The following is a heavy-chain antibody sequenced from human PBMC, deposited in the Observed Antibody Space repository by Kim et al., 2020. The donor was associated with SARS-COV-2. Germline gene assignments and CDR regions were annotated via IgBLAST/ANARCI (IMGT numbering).Heavy chain of an antibody. CDR2: ISGDSDSI. CDR3: AKDKRLVRGPPPTVEASSWHSFFYYYGMDV. D-gene: IGHD2-15*01. V-gene: IGHV3-9*01. J-gene: IGHJ6*02. Sequence: GGSLRLSCAASGFSFTDYAIHWVRQVPGKGLEWVSGISGDSDSIGYADSVKGRFTVSRDNAKNSLYLQMNSLRVEDTALYYCAKDKRLVRGPPPTVEASSWHSFFYYYGMDVWGQGTTVTVSS. CDR1: GFSFTDYA.